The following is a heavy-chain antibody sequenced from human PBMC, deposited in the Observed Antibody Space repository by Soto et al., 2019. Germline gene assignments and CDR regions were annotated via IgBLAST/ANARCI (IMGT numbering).Heavy chain of an antibody. D-gene: IGHD3-3*01. CDR3: ARTYDFWSGTYYYYGMDV. CDR1: GYTFTSYA. CDR2: INTNTGNP. V-gene: IGHV7-4-1*01. J-gene: IGHJ6*02. Sequence: ASVKVSCKASGYTFTSYAMNWVRQAPGQGLEWMGWINTNTGNPTYAQGFTGRFVFSLDTSVSTAYLQICSLKAEDTAVYYCARTYDFWSGTYYYYGMDVWGQGTTVTVS.